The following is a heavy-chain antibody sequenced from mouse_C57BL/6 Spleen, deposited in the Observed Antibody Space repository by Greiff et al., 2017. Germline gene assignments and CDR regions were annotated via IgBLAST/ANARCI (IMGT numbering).Heavy chain of an antibody. D-gene: IGHD2-5*01. J-gene: IGHJ2*01. Sequence: QVQLQQPGAELVRPGSSVKLSCKASGYTFTSYWMHWVKQRPIQGLEWIGNIDPSDSETHYNQKFKDKATLTVDKSSSTAYMQLSSLTSEDSAVYYGATGDYSNYACCWGTGTTLTFAS. CDR1: GYTFTSYW. V-gene: IGHV1-52*01. CDR2: IDPSDSET. CDR3: ATGDYSNYACC.